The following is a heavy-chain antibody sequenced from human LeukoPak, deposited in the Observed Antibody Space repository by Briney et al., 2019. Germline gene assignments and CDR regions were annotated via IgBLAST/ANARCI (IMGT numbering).Heavy chain of an antibody. D-gene: IGHD3-9*01. CDR1: GFTVSSNY. CDR2: IYSGGST. V-gene: IGHV3-53*01. Sequence: PGGSLRLSCAASGFTVSSNYMSWVRQAPGKGLEWVSVIYSGGSTYYADSVKGRFTISRDNAKNSLYLQMNSLRAEDTAVYYCARVSYDILTGYSYIDYWGQGTLVTVSS. J-gene: IGHJ4*02. CDR3: ARVSYDILTGYSYIDY.